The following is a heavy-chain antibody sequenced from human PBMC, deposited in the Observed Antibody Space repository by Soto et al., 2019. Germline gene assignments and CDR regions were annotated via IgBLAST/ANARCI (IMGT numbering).Heavy chain of an antibody. Sequence: SETLSLTCAAYGGSFSGHYCSWVRQPPGKGLEWIGEINYSETTNYNPSLEGPVTVSVDSFKNQCTLKVTSVTAADTAVYYCARRYGSGKYYFDFWGQGTPVTLSS. V-gene: IGHV4-34*01. J-gene: IGHJ4*02. D-gene: IGHD3-10*01. CDR2: INYSETT. CDR1: GGSFSGHY. CDR3: ARRYGSGKYYFDF.